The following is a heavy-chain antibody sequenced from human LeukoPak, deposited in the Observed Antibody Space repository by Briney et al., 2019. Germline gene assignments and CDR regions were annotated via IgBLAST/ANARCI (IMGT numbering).Heavy chain of an antibody. J-gene: IGHJ4*02. CDR2: INPNNGDT. CDR3: ARDPHSSIWGRLPTLGY. D-gene: IGHD2/OR15-2a*01. Sequence: GASVKVSCKASGYTFNGYYIHWVRQAPGQGPEWMGWINPNNGDTNYAQKFQGRVTMTRDMSITTAYMEVSRLHSDDTAVYYCARDPHSSIWGRLPTLGYWGQGTLVTVSS. V-gene: IGHV1-2*02. CDR1: GYTFNGYY.